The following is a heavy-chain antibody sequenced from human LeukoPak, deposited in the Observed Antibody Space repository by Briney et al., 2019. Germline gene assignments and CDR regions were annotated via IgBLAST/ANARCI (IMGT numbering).Heavy chain of an antibody. CDR1: GGTFSSYA. J-gene: IGHJ3*02. CDR3: ATAAGPRVRNAFDI. D-gene: IGHD1-1*01. V-gene: IGHV1-8*02. Sequence: ASVKGSCKASGGTFSSYAISWVRQAPGQGLEWMGWMNPNSGNTGYAQKFQGRVTMTRNTSISTAYMELGSLRSEDTAVYYCATAAGPRVRNAFDIWGQGTMVTVSS. CDR2: MNPNSGNT.